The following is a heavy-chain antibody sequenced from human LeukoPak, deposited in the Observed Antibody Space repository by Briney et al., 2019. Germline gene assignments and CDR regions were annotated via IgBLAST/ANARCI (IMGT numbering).Heavy chain of an antibody. V-gene: IGHV3-7*01. CDR2: IRPDGNEQ. D-gene: IGHD3-10*01. CDR1: GFTFSNYW. CDR3: ARVPTPLGSGLFDY. Sequence: GGSLRLSCGASGFTFSNYWMSWVRQAPGEGLEWVANIRPDGNEQYYVDSVTGRFTMSRDNAKNSLDLQMNSLRAEDTAVYYCARVPTPLGSGLFDYWGQGTLVTVSS. J-gene: IGHJ4*02.